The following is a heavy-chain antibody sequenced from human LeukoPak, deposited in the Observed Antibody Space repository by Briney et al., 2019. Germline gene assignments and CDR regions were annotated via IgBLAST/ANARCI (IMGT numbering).Heavy chain of an antibody. CDR1: GFTLSDYY. V-gene: IGHV3-11*01. D-gene: IGHD4-23*01. CDR2: ISSSGSAI. CDR3: AKGRARWPRYYFDY. Sequence: GGSLRLSCAASGFTLSDYYMTWIRQAPGKGLEWVSYISSSGSAIYYADSVKGRFAISRDNAKNTLYLQMNSLRAEDMALYYCAKGRARWPRYYFDYWGQGTLVTVSS. J-gene: IGHJ4*02.